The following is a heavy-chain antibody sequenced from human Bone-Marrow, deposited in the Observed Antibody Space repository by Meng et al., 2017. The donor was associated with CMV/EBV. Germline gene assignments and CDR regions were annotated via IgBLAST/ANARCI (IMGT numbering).Heavy chain of an antibody. J-gene: IGHJ4*02. CDR1: GCSFSNYA. CDR2: ICGSGDPT. CDR3: AKEVGREVNLI. V-gene: IGHV3-23*01. D-gene: IGHD3-16*01. Sequence: GGSLRLSCVDSGCSFSNYAMSWIRQAQGKGLEWVSAICGSGDPTYYADAEKGRFTIPRDNSTNTLYLQMNSPRAEDTAVDFWAKEVGREVNLIWGQGTKVTVSS.